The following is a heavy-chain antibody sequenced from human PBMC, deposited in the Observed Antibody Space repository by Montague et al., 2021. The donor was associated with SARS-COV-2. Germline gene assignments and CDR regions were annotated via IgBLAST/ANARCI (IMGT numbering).Heavy chain of an antibody. CDR1: GGSFSGYY. CDR2: INHSGTT. Sequence: SETLSLTCTVYGGSFSGYYWNWIRQPPGRGLQWIGEINHSGTTNNNPSLKSRATISVDASKDQFSLKLTSVTAADAAVYYCARSRLHLLYRGYYLDYWGQGTLVTVSS. V-gene: IGHV4-34*04. J-gene: IGHJ4*02. D-gene: IGHD2-2*02. CDR3: ARSRLHLLYRGYYLDY.